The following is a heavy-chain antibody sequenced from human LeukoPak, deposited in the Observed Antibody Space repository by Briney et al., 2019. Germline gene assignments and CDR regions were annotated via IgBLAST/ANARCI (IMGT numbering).Heavy chain of an antibody. CDR2: INPNSGGT. D-gene: IGHD1-26*01. J-gene: IGHJ5*02. Sequence: ASVKLSCKASGCTFTGYYMHWVRQAPGQGLEWMGWINPNSGGTNYAQKFQGRVTMTRDTSISTAYMELSRLRSDDTAVYYCASLVAATNWFDPWGQGTLVTVSS. V-gene: IGHV1-2*02. CDR1: GCTFTGYY. CDR3: ASLVAATNWFDP.